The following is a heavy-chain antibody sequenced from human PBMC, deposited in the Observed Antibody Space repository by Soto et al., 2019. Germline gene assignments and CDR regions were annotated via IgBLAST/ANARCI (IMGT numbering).Heavy chain of an antibody. Sequence: EVQLMESGGGLVQPGGSLGLSCTASGFTFSNYWMYWVRQAPGKGLVWVSRISGDGSSSNYEASVKGRFTISRDNAKNARYLQMTSLSAEDTAVYYSVRGSNGWSGIDYWGQGILVTVS. CDR3: VRGSNGWSGIDY. V-gene: IGHV3-74*01. CDR2: ISGDGSSS. J-gene: IGHJ4*02. CDR1: GFTFSNYW. D-gene: IGHD6-19*01.